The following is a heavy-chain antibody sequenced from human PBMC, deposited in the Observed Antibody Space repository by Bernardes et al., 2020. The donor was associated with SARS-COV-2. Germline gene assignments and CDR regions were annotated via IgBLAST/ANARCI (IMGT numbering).Heavy chain of an antibody. CDR3: VGSSCGRDCYIGGLRSWGYGVDD. J-gene: IGHJ6*02. CDR2: IYSSGTT. Sequence: SETLSLTCTVSGGSISNSNYYWGWLRQPPGKGLEWIGSIYSSGTTYKNPSLQSRVTKSVDTSKNQFSLRLTSVTAADTAVYYCVGSSCGRDCYIGGLRSWGYGVDDWGQGTTVTVSS. V-gene: IGHV4-39*01. D-gene: IGHD2-21*02. CDR1: GGSISNSNYY.